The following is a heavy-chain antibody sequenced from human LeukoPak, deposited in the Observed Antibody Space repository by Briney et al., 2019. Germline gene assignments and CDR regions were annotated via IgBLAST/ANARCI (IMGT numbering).Heavy chain of an antibody. V-gene: IGHV3-9*01. CDR1: GFIFNNYA. D-gene: IGHD6-19*01. CDR2: ISWNSGSI. J-gene: IGHJ5*01. Sequence: PGGSLRLSCAGSGFIFNNYAMHWVRQPPGKGLEWVSGISWNSGSIDYADSVKGRFTISRDNAKNSLYLQMNILKPEDTAFYYCAKVDGYNSGWYDSWGQGTLVTVSS. CDR3: AKVDGYNSGWYDS.